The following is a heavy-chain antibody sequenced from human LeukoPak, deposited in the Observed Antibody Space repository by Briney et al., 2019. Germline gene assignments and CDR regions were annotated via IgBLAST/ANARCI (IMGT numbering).Heavy chain of an antibody. CDR3: ARGFFLTGIDP. CDR1: GGSISSYY. D-gene: IGHD7-27*01. V-gene: IGHV4-59*01. Sequence: SETLSLTCTVSGGSISSYYWSWIRQPPGKGLEWIGYIYYSGSTNYNPSLKSRVTISVDTSKNQFSLKLSSVTAADTAVYYCARGFFLTGIDPWGQGTLVTVSS. J-gene: IGHJ5*02. CDR2: IYYSGST.